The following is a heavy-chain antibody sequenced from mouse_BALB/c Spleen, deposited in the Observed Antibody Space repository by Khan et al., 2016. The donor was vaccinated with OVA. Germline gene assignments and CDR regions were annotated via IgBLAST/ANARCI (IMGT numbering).Heavy chain of an antibody. CDR2: ISYSGVT. J-gene: IGHJ2*01. CDR3: ARGNYYGYYFDD. D-gene: IGHD1-1*01. CDR1: GYSINSGYA. V-gene: IGHV3-2*02. Sequence: EVQLQESGPGLVKPSQSLSLTCTVTGYSINSGYAWNWIRQFPGNKLEWMGYISYSGVTSYTPSLNSRISITRDTSKNQFFLQLNSVTTEDTATYYCARGNYYGYYFDDWGQGTTLTVSS.